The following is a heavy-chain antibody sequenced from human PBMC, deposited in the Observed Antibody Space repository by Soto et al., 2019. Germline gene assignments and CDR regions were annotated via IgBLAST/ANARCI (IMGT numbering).Heavy chain of an antibody. Sequence: SETLSLTCTLSGDSFISGTYYWGWIRQAPGKGPEWIGSIDYSGRSYYNPSLKSRLSMSVDTSRKQFSLRLNSVTAADTAVYYCARRTVNIRTFYSGLKTHCFDYWGQGALVTVSS. J-gene: IGHJ4*02. CDR1: GDSFISGTYY. V-gene: IGHV4-39*01. D-gene: IGHD6-19*01. CDR2: IDYSGRS. CDR3: ARRTVNIRTFYSGLKTHCFDY.